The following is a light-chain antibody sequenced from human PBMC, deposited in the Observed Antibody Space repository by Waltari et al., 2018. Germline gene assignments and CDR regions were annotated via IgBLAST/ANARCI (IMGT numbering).Light chain of an antibody. V-gene: IGLV1-47*01. Sequence: QSVVPQPPSASGTPGQRVTIPCSGSSPNIARYYVYWYQHLPGTAPKLPIYRDTQRPSGVPDRFSGSKSGTSASLAISGLRSEDEADYYCAVWDDSLSGPVFGGGTKLTVL. CDR2: RDT. J-gene: IGLJ2*01. CDR1: SPNIARYY. CDR3: AVWDDSLSGPV.